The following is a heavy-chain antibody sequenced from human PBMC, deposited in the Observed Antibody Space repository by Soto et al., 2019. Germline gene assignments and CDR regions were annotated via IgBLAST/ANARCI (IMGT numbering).Heavy chain of an antibody. D-gene: IGHD4-17*01. J-gene: IGHJ4*02. CDR1: GFTFSNYA. CDR3: AKDYGDFEFFDY. CDR2: ISRSGGNT. Sequence: GSLSLSCAVSGFTFSNYAMSWVRQAPGKGLEWVSAISRSGGNTYYADSVKGRFTISRDNSKNTLYLQMNSLRAEDTAVYYCAKDYGDFEFFDYWGQGALVTVSS. V-gene: IGHV3-23*01.